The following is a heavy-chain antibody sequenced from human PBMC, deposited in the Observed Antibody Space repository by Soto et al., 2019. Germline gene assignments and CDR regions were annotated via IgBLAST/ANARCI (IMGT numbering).Heavy chain of an antibody. CDR2: IIPILVIA. J-gene: IGHJ3*02. D-gene: IGHD2-2*01. CDR3: ARDPPQIVVVPAAGRGHDAFDI. V-gene: IGHV1-69*04. Sequence: SVKVSCKASGGTFSSYTISWVRQAPGQGLEWMGRIIPILVIANYAQKFQGRVTITADKSTSTAYMELSSLGSEDTAVYYCARDPPQIVVVPAAGRGHDAFDIWGQGTMVTVS. CDR1: GGTFSSYT.